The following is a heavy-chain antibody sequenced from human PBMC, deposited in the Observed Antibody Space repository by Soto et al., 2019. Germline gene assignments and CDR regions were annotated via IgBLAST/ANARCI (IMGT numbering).Heavy chain of an antibody. V-gene: IGHV1-69*13. CDR1: GGTFSSYA. Sequence: SVKVSCKASGGTFSSYAISWVRQAPGQGLEWMGGIIPIFGTANYAQKFQGRVTITADESTSTAYMELSSLRSEDTAVYYCARQLNDLPSAASRYYYYGMDVWGQGTTVTVSS. J-gene: IGHJ6*02. CDR3: ARQLNDLPSAASRYYYYGMDV. CDR2: IIPIFGTA. D-gene: IGHD6-13*01.